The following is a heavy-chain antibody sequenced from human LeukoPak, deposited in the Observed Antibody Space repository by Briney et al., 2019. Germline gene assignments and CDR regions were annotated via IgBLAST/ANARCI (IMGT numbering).Heavy chain of an antibody. D-gene: IGHD6-6*01. CDR1: GFTFSSYA. V-gene: IGHV3-30-3*01. CDR3: ARGWAARKPEALDY. J-gene: IGHJ4*02. CDR2: ISYDGSNK. Sequence: PGGSLRLSCAASGFTFSSYAMHWVRQAPGKGLEWVAVISYDGSNKYYADSVKGRFTISRDNSKNTLYLQMNSLRAEDTAVYYCARGWAARKPEALDYWGQGTLVTVSS.